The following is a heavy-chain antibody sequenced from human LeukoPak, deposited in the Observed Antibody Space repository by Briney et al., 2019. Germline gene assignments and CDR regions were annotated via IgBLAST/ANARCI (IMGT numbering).Heavy chain of an antibody. CDR1: GFTFSSYG. J-gene: IGHJ4*02. CDR3: ARDRPEGVGFDY. CDR2: IWYDGSNK. Sequence: GSLRLSCAASGFTFSSYGMHWVRQAPGKGLEWVAVIWYDGSNKYYADSVKGRFTISRDNSKNTLYLQKNSLRAEDTAVYYCARDRPEGVGFDYWGQGTLVTVSS. V-gene: IGHV3-33*01.